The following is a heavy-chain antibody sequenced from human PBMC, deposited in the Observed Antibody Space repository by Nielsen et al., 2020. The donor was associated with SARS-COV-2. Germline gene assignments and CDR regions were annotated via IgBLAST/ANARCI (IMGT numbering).Heavy chain of an antibody. CDR2: ISYDGSNK. CDR1: GFTFSNFG. CDR3: ARDLGGYFDL. D-gene: IGHD3-16*01. J-gene: IGHJ2*01. Sequence: GESLKISCAASGFTFSNFGMHWVRQAPGKGLEWVAVISYDGSNKYYADSVKGRFTISRDNSKNTLYLQMNSLRAEDTAVYYCARDLGGYFDLWGRGTLVTVSS. V-gene: IGHV3-30*03.